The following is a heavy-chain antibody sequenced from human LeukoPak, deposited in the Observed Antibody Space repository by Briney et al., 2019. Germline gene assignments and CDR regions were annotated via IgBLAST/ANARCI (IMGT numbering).Heavy chain of an antibody. D-gene: IGHD3-22*01. CDR1: GYTFIDYH. CDR2: INPKSGGT. V-gene: IGHV1-2*06. J-gene: IGHJ6*03. CDR3: VRDIDYYDSSGFGGGYYYYYYMDV. Sequence: ASVKVSCKASGYTFIDYHPHWVRQAPGQGLEWMGRINPKSGGTNYAQKFQGRVTMTRDTSISTAYMELSSLRSDDTAVYFCVRDIDYYDSSGFGGGYYYYYYMDVWGRGTTVTVSS.